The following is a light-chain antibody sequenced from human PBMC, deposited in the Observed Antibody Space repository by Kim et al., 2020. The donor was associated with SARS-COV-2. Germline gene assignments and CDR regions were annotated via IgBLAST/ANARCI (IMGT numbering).Light chain of an antibody. CDR3: QAWDSRTAV. CDR1: KGGDKY. V-gene: IGLV3-1*01. Sequence: VSPGQPASITCSGDKGGDKYVHWYQQESGQSPLLVMYQDNKRPTRIPERFSGSNSGNTATLTISGTQALDEADYYCQAWDSRTAVFGGGTQLTVL. CDR2: QDN. J-gene: IGLJ3*02.